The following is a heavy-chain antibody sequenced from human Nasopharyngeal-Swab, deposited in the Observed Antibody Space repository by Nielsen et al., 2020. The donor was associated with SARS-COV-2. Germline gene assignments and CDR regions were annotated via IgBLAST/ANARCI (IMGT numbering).Heavy chain of an antibody. CDR2: FSYTGVT. CDR3: AREVVGGLVDS. CDR1: GGSISSYY. Sequence: SETLSLTCTVSGGSISSYYWSWIRQPPGKGLEWNGFFSYTGVTNYNPSLKDRVPISVDMSKNQFSLKLSSVAAADTAVYYCAREVVGGLVDSWGQGTLVTVSS. V-gene: IGHV4-4*08. D-gene: IGHD1-26*01. J-gene: IGHJ4*02.